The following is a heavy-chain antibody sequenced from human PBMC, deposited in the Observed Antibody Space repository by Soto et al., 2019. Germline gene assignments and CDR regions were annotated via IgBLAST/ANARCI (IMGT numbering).Heavy chain of an antibody. Sequence: GASVKVSCKASVDTFISYDINWGRQGTGQGLEWMGWMNPNSGNTGYAQKFQGRVTMTRNTSISTAYMELRSLRSEDTAVYYCARVTVGVPHNGGYYYYYGMDVWGQGTTVTVSS. CDR3: ARVTVGVPHNGGYYYYYGMDV. CDR2: MNPNSGNT. D-gene: IGHD3-22*01. CDR1: VDTFISYD. J-gene: IGHJ6*02. V-gene: IGHV1-8*01.